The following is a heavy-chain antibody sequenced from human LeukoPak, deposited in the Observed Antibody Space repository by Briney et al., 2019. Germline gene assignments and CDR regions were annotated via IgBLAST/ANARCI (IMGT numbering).Heavy chain of an antibody. D-gene: IGHD6-13*01. CDR3: ARRPSKIAAAGAAAFDI. CDR1: GGSFSGYY. CDR2: INHSGST. J-gene: IGHJ3*02. V-gene: IGHV4-34*01. Sequence: SETLSLTCAVYGGSFSGYYWSWIRQPPGKGLEWIGEINHSGSTNYNPPLKSRVTISVDTSKNQFSLKLSSVTAADTAVYYCARRPSKIAAAGAAAFDIWGQGTMVTVSS.